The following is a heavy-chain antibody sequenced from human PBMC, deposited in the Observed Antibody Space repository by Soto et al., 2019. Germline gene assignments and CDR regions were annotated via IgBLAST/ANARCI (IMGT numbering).Heavy chain of an antibody. J-gene: IGHJ4*02. CDR1: GYRFSTYW. V-gene: IGHV5-51*01. D-gene: IGHD1-26*01. CDR2: IYPGDSDT. Sequence: PGESLKISCNASGYRFSTYWIGWVGQRPGKGPEWMAIIYPGDSDTRENPSFQGQVTISADKSSNTVHLQWRSLKASDTAIYYCARLGGIVDTGTWIQWGQGTPVTVSS. CDR3: ARLGGIVDTGTWIQ.